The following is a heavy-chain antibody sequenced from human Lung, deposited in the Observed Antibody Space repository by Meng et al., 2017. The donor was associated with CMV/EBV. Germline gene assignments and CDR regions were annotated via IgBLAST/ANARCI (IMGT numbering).Heavy chain of an antibody. CDR1: GFIFSSYE. CDR3: ARDSPLFVPAAHWYFDL. D-gene: IGHD2-2*01. Sequence: GESLKISCAASGFIFSSYEMNWVRQAPGKGLEWVSYISSSGSTIYYADSVKGRFTISRDNAKNSLYLQMNSLRAEDTAVYYCARDSPLFVPAAHWYFDLWXRGTXVTVAS. J-gene: IGHJ2*01. V-gene: IGHV3-48*03. CDR2: ISSSGSTI.